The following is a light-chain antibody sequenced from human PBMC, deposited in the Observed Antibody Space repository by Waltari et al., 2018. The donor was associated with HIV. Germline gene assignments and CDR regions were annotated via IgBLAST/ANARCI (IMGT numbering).Light chain of an antibody. J-gene: IGLJ1*01. CDR1: SLTSYS. Sequence: SSELTQDPAVSVALGQTVRIPCQGASLTSYSASWYQQKPGQAPVLVIYGKNNRPSGIPDRFSGSSSGNTASLTITGAQAEDEADYYCNSRDSSGNHYVFGTGTKVTVL. CDR3: NSRDSSGNHYV. V-gene: IGLV3-19*01. CDR2: GKN.